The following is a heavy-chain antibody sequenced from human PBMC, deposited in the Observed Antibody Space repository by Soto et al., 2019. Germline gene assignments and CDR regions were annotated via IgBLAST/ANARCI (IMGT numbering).Heavy chain of an antibody. Sequence: SETLSLTCTVSGGSITDYYWTWIRQPPGKGLEWIGYIYYSGNTNYNPSLKSRVTISVDTSKSQFSLKLSSVTTADTAVYYCERAYAIAAAPDYWGQGTLVTVSS. V-gene: IGHV4-59*01. CDR3: ERAYAIAAAPDY. CDR1: GGSITDYY. CDR2: IYYSGNT. D-gene: IGHD6-13*01. J-gene: IGHJ4*02.